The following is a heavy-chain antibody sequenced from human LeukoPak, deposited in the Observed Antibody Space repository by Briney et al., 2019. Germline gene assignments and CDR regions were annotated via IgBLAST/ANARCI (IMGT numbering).Heavy chain of an antibody. CDR3: ARLLIVDTAMVGSHYFDY. CDR2: IYYSGST. V-gene: IGHV4-59*08. CDR1: GGSISSYC. J-gene: IGHJ4*02. D-gene: IGHD5-18*01. Sequence: SETLSLTCTVSGGSISSYCWSWIRQPPGKGLEWIGYIYYSGSTNHNPSLKSRVTISVDTSKNQFSLKLSSVTAADTAVYYCARLLIVDTAMVGSHYFDYWGQGTLVTVSS.